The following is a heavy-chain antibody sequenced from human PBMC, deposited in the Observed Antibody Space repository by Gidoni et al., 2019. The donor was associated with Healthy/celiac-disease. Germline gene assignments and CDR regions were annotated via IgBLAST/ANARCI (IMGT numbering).Heavy chain of an antibody. V-gene: IGHV4-31*01. CDR2: IYYSGST. J-gene: IGHJ5*02. D-gene: IGHD2-15*01. Sequence: QLQLQESGPGLVKPSQTLSLTCTVSGGSISCGGYYWSWIRQHPGNGLEWIGYIYYSGSTYYSPSLKSPVTIAVDTSKNQFSLKLSSVTAADTAVYYCARSRDNIVDCRFDTWGQGTLVTVSS. CDR3: ARSRDNIVDCRFDT. CDR1: GGSISCGGYY.